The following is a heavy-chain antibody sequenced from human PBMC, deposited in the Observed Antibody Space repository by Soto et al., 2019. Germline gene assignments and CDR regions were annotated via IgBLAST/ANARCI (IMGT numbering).Heavy chain of an antibody. Sequence: QVQLVQSGAEVKKSGASVKVSCKASGDTFTGYYIHWVRQAPGQGVEWMGEISPTTGGTKYAQKFQGRVTMTRDTSITTVYMELSNLSPDDTAVYYCGRGRSGELVVFYWGQGTLVTVYS. CDR3: GRGRSGELVVFY. D-gene: IGHD1-7*01. V-gene: IGHV1-2*02. CDR1: GDTFTGYY. CDR2: ISPTTGGT. J-gene: IGHJ4*02.